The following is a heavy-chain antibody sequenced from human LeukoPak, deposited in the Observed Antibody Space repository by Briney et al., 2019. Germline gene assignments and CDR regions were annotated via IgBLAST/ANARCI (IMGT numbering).Heavy chain of an antibody. J-gene: IGHJ4*02. CDR1: GGSISGYY. D-gene: IGHD1-7*01. CDR3: ARGQLVLNY. V-gene: IGHV4-34*01. Sequence: SETLSLTCTVSGGSISGYYWSWIRQPPGKGLEWIGEINHSGGTDYTPSLKSRVTISVDTSKNQFSLKLTSVTAADTAFYYCARGQLVLNYWGQGTLVTVSS. CDR2: INHSGGT.